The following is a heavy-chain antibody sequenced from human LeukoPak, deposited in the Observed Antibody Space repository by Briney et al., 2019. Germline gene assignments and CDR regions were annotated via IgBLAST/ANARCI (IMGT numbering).Heavy chain of an antibody. V-gene: IGHV3-7*01. J-gene: IGHJ4*02. CDR1: GFTFSSYW. Sequence: GGSLRLSCAASGFTFSSYWMSWVRQAPGKGLEWVANIKQDGSEKYYVDSVKGRFTISRDNARNSLYLQMNSLRAEDTAVYYCARDLGEDYFDYWGQGTLVTVSS. D-gene: IGHD3-10*01. CDR2: IKQDGSEK. CDR3: ARDLGEDYFDY.